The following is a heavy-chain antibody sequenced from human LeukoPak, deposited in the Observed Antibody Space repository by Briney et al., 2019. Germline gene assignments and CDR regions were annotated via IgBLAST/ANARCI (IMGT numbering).Heavy chain of an antibody. J-gene: IGHJ4*02. CDR2: ISTTSGFT. CDR1: GFTFSNYN. D-gene: IGHD3-16*01. CDR3: AKGSPPGD. V-gene: IGHV3-11*03. Sequence: GGSLRLSCAASGFTFSNYNMNWVRQAPGKGLEWVSYISTTSGFTKYADSVRGRFTISRDNAKNSLYLQMNTLRAEDTAVYYCAKGSPPGDWGQGTLVTVSS.